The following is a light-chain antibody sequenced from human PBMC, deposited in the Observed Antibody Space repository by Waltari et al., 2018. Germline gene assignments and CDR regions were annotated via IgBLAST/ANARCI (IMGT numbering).Light chain of an antibody. CDR3: GTWDRSLTVGV. J-gene: IGLJ2*01. Sequence: QSVLTQPPSVSAAPGQKVTISCSGSSSNIGGNHVSWYQQLPGTAPKLLIYETNKRPSGIPDRFSGAKSGPSATLGITGLQTGDEASYYCGTWDRSLTVGVFGGGTVLTVL. CDR1: SSNIGGNH. V-gene: IGLV1-51*02. CDR2: ETN.